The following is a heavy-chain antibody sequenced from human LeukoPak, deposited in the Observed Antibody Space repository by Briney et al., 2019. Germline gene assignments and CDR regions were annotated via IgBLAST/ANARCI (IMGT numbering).Heavy chain of an antibody. CDR1: GGSFSGYY. CDR3: ARGQYYYDSSGALDY. V-gene: IGHV4-34*01. CDR2: INHSGST. D-gene: IGHD3-22*01. Sequence: SSETLSLTCAVYGGSFSGYYWSWIRQPPGKGLEWIGEINHSGSTNYNPSLKGRVTISVDTSKNQFSLKLSSVTAADTAVYYCARGQYYYDSSGALDYWGQGTLVTVSS. J-gene: IGHJ4*02.